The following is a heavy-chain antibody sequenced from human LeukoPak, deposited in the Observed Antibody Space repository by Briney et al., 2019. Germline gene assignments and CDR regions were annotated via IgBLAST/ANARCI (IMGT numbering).Heavy chain of an antibody. Sequence: GGSLRLSCAASGFDFSNQAMSWVRQAPGKGLEWVSGISGGGGATYSADSVKGRFTISRDNSKNTMYLQMKSLRVEDTALYYCATISGNFDYLDYWGQGTLVTVSS. D-gene: IGHD1-26*01. CDR2: ISGGGGAT. J-gene: IGHJ4*02. CDR3: ATISGNFDYLDY. V-gene: IGHV3-23*01. CDR1: GFDFSNQA.